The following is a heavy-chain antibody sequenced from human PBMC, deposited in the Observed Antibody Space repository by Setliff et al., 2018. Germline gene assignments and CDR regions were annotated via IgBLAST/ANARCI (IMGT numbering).Heavy chain of an antibody. CDR2: IYPGDSDA. D-gene: IGHD5-18*01. J-gene: IGHJ5*02. CDR1: GYTFTNSW. Sequence: SGYTFTNSWINWVRQMPGKGLEWMGIIYPGDSDATYSPSFQGQVTISADKSITTAYLQWSSLRASDTAMYYCARLGRGYSYGSWFDPWGQGTLVTVSS. CDR3: ARLGRGYSYGSWFDP. V-gene: IGHV5-51*01.